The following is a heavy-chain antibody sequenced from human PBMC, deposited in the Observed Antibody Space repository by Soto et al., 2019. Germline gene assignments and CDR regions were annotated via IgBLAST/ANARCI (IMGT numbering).Heavy chain of an antibody. CDR2: IDPSDSYT. Sequence: GESLKISCKGSGYSFTSYWISWVRQMPGKGLEWMGRIDPSDSYTNYSPSFQGHVTISADKSISTAYLQWGSLKASDTAMYYCARPDYSNYYYGMDVWGQGTTVTVSS. J-gene: IGHJ6*02. CDR3: ARPDYSNYYYGMDV. D-gene: IGHD4-4*01. CDR1: GYSFTSYW. V-gene: IGHV5-10-1*01.